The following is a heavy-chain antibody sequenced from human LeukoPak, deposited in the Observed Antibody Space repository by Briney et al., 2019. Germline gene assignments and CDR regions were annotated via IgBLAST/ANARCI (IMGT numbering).Heavy chain of an antibody. CDR1: GYTFTGYY. J-gene: IGHJ6*02. CDR3: ARDELAAAGKFYYYGMDV. CDR2: INPNSGGT. V-gene: IGHV1-2*04. Sequence: GASVKVSCKASGYTFTGYYMHWVRQAPGQGLEWMGWINPNSGGTNYAQKFQGWVTMTRDTSISTAYMELSRLRSDDTAVYYCARDELAAAGKFYYYGMDVWGQGTTVTVSS. D-gene: IGHD6-13*01.